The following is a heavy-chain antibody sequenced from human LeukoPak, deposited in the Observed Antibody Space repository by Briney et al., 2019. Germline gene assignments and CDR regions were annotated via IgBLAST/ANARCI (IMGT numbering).Heavy chain of an antibody. CDR2: ISAYNGNT. J-gene: IGHJ4*02. CDR3: ARGEGPYDYVWGSWVY. D-gene: IGHD3-16*01. V-gene: IGHV1-18*01. CDR1: GYTFTSYG. Sequence: ASVKVSCKASGYTFTSYGISWVRQAPGQGLEWMGWISAYNGNTNYAQKLQGRVTMTTDTSTSTAYMELRSLRSDDTAVYYCARGEGPYDYVWGSWVYWGQGTLVTVSS.